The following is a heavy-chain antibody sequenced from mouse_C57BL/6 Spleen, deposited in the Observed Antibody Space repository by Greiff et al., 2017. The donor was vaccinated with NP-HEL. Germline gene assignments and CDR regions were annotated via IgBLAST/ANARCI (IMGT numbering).Heavy chain of an antibody. V-gene: IGHV1-47*01. CDR3: ARRGNYGGFDY. CDR1: GYTFTTYP. Sequence: QVQLKQSGAELVKPGASVKMSCKASGYTFTTYPIEWMKQNHGKSLEWIGNFHPYNDDTKYNEKFKGKATLTVEKSSSTVYLDLSRVTSDDSAVYCCARRGNYGGFDYWGQGTTLTVSS. CDR2: FHPYNDDT. D-gene: IGHD2-1*01. J-gene: IGHJ2*01.